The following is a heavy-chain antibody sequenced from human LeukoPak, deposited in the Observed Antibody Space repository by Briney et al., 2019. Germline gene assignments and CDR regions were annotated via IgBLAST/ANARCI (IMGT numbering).Heavy chain of an antibody. Sequence: ASVKVSCKASGYTFTTFGINWVRQAPGQGLEWMGWISTYDGGTNYAQKFRDRVTMLRDTSTSTAYMELRCLRSDDTAVYYCARDQPRRGPGNHDYWGQGTLVTVSS. J-gene: IGHJ4*02. V-gene: IGHV1-18*01. CDR3: ARDQPRRGPGNHDY. CDR2: ISTYDGGT. D-gene: IGHD1-26*01. CDR1: GYTFTTFG.